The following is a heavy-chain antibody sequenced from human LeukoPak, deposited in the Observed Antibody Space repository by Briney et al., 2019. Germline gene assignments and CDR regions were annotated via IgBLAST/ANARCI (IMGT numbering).Heavy chain of an antibody. CDR1: GYTFTGYY. CDR2: IIPIFGTA. CDR3: ARVWTGQWPPHYYYMDV. J-gene: IGHJ6*03. Sequence: SVKVSCKASGYTFTGYYMHWVRQAPGQGLEWMGGIIPIFGTANYAQKFQGRVTITADESTGTAYMELSSLRSEDTAVYYCARVWTGQWPPHYYYMDVWGKGTTVTISS. D-gene: IGHD6-19*01. V-gene: IGHV1-69*13.